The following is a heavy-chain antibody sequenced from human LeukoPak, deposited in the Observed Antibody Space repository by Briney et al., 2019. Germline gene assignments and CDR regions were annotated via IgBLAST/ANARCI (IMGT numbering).Heavy chain of an antibody. Sequence: PGGSLRLSCAASGFTFSSYAMSWVRQAPGKGLEWVSAISGSGGSTYYADSVKGRFTISRDNSKNTLYPQMNSLRAEDTAVYYCAKDSLSMVAAISMDVWGQGTTVTVSS. CDR2: ISGSGGST. V-gene: IGHV3-23*01. CDR3: AKDSLSMVAAISMDV. D-gene: IGHD2-15*01. CDR1: GFTFSSYA. J-gene: IGHJ6*02.